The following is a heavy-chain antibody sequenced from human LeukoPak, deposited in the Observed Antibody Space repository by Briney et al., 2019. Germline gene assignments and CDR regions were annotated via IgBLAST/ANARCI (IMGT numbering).Heavy chain of an antibody. CDR1: GFTFDDYG. D-gene: IGHD5-18*01. Sequence: GGSLRLSCAASGFTFDDYGMSWVRQAPGKGLEWVSGINWNGGSTGYADSVKDRFTISRDNSRNTLYLQMGSLRAEDMAVYYCARDAGYVRFDFWGQGTLATVSS. CDR3: ARDAGYVRFDF. CDR2: INWNGGST. V-gene: IGHV3-20*04. J-gene: IGHJ4*02.